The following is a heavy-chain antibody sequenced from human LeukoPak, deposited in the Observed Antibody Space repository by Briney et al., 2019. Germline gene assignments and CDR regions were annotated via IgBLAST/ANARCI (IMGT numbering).Heavy chain of an antibody. CDR1: GFTFSSYD. J-gene: IGHJ3*02. Sequence: GGALRLCCAASGFTFSSYDMDWVRQATGKGLEWVSAICTARDTYYPGSVKGRFTISRENAKNSLYLQMNSLKAGDTAVYYRARGPLNPLGAFDIWGQGTMVTVSS. CDR3: ARGPLNPLGAFDI. V-gene: IGHV3-13*01. CDR2: ICTARDT.